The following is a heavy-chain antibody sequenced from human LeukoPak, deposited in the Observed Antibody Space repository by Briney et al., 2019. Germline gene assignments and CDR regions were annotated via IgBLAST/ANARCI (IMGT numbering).Heavy chain of an antibody. CDR3: ARPRGKKGWFAP. CDR2: IYYSGST. D-gene: IGHD3-16*01. CDR1: GGSISSYY. J-gene: IGHJ5*02. V-gene: IGHV4-59*01. Sequence: SETLSLTCTVSGGSISSYYWSWIRQPPGKGLEWIGYIYYSGSTNYNPSLKSRVTISVDTSKNQFSLKLSSVTAADTAVYYCARPRGKKGWFAPWGQGTLVTVSS.